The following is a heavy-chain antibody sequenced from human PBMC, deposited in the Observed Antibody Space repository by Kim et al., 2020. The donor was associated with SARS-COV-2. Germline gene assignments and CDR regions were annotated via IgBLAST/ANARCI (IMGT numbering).Heavy chain of an antibody. D-gene: IGHD1-26*01. V-gene: IGHV4-34*01. CDR3: AREVGATTRFDY. CDR2: INHSGST. CDR1: GGSFSGYY. Sequence: SETLSLTCAVYGGSFSGYYWSWIRQPPGKGLEWIGEINHSGSTNYNPSLKSRVTISVDTSKNQFSLKLSSVTAADTAVYYCAREVGATTRFDYLGQGTLV. J-gene: IGHJ4*02.